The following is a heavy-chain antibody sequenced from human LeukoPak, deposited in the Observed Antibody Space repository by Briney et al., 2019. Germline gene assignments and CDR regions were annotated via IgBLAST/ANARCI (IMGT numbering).Heavy chain of an antibody. CDR3: ATENGFNDY. V-gene: IGHV4-34*01. CDR1: GGSFSAYY. J-gene: IGHJ4*02. D-gene: IGHD2-8*01. Sequence: SETLSLTCAVYGGSFSAYYWSWIRQPPGEGLEWIGEINHSGSTNYNPSLKSRVTISLDTSKNQFSLKLSSVTAADTAVYYCATENGFNDYWGQGTLVTVSS. CDR2: INHSGST.